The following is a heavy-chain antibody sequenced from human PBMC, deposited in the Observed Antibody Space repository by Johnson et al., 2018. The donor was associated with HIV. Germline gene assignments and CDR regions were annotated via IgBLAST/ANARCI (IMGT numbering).Heavy chain of an antibody. CDR1: GFTFRNYG. V-gene: IGHV3-30*03. Sequence: QVQLVESGGGVVQPGRSLRLSCVASGFTFRNYGMHWVRQAPGKGLEWVAVISYDGSNKYYADSVKGRFTISRDNSKNTLYLQMNSLRAEDTAVYYCARDGGINYFGVVTPEAFDIWGQGTMVTVSS. CDR2: ISYDGSNK. CDR3: ARDGGINYFGVVTPEAFDI. D-gene: IGHD3-3*01. J-gene: IGHJ3*02.